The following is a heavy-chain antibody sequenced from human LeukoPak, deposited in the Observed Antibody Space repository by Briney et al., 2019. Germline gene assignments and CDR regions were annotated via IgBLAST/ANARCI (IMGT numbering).Heavy chain of an antibody. V-gene: IGHV3-74*01. CDR3: ARGTAATAGIDY. CDR1: GFTFGSYW. Sequence: GGSLRLSCAASGFTFGSYWMHWVRQAPGMGLVWVSHINTDGSRPTYGDSAKGRFTVSRDNANNTLFLQMNSLRVEDTAVYYCARGTAATAGIDYWGQGTLVTVSS. J-gene: IGHJ4*02. D-gene: IGHD6-13*01. CDR2: INTDGSRP.